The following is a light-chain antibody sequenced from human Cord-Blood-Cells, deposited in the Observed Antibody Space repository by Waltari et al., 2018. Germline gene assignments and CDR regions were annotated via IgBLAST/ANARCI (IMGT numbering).Light chain of an antibody. CDR2: AAS. V-gene: IGKV1-39*01. CDR1: QSISSY. CDR3: QQSYSTPRT. Sequence: DIQMPQSPPSLSAFVGDRVTITCRASQSISSYLNWYQQKPGKAPKLLIYAASSLQSGVPSRFSGSGSGTDFTLTISSLQPEDFATYYCQQSYSTPRTFGQGTKVEIK. J-gene: IGKJ1*01.